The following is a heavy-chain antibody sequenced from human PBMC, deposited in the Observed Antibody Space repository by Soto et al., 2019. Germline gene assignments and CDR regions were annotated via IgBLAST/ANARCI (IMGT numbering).Heavy chain of an antibody. CDR1: GFTFSRYG. Sequence: EVQLSESGGGLVQPGGSLRLSCAASGFTFSRYGMSWVRQAPGKGLEWVSAIGGSGVNTYYADSVKGRFTISRDNSKNTLYLQMNSLRAEDTALYYYAKILAAAGTDYWGQGTLVTVSS. J-gene: IGHJ4*02. CDR2: IGGSGVNT. V-gene: IGHV3-23*01. D-gene: IGHD6-13*01. CDR3: AKILAAAGTDY.